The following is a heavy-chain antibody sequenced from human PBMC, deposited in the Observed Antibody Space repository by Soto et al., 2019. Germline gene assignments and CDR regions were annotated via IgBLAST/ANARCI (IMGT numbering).Heavy chain of an antibody. V-gene: IGHV4-59*08. D-gene: IGHD3-9*01. CDR3: ARHLPYYDILTGGSYYYYGMDV. Sequence: PSETLSLTCTFSGCTISSYNWSWIRQPPGKGLEWIGYIYYSGSTNYNPSLKSRVTISVDTSKNQFSLKLSSVTAADTAVYYCARHLPYYDILTGGSYYYYGMDVWGQGTTVTVSS. J-gene: IGHJ6*02. CDR1: GCTISSYN. CDR2: IYYSGST.